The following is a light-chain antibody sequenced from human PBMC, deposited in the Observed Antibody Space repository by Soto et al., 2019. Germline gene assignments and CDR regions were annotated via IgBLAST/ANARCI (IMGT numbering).Light chain of an antibody. J-gene: IGKJ2*01. CDR3: LQHNAYPFT. CDR2: GAS. CDR1: QGISNY. Sequence: DIQMTQSPSAMSASVGDIVTITCRASQGISNYLAWFQQKPGQGPKRLIYGASNLQSGVPPRFSGSGSETEFTLTISNLQPEEIAHYYCLQHNAYPFTFGQGNKLEIK. V-gene: IGKV1-17*03.